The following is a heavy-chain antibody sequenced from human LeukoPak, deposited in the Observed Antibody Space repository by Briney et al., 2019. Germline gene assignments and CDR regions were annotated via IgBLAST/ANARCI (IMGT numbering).Heavy chain of an antibody. Sequence: PGGSLRLSCAASGFTLSSYWMSWVRQAPGKGLEWVANIKQDGSEKYYVDSVKGRFTISRDNAKNSLYLQMNSLRAEDTAVYYCARDSGYSYASDYWGQGTLVTVSS. CDR3: ARDSGYSYASDY. J-gene: IGHJ4*02. CDR2: IKQDGSEK. CDR1: GFTLSSYW. V-gene: IGHV3-7*01. D-gene: IGHD5-18*01.